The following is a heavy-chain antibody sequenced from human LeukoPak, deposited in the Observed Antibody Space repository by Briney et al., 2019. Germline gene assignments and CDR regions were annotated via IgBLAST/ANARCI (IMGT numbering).Heavy chain of an antibody. V-gene: IGHV1-2*02. CDR2: INPNSGGT. Sequence: ASVKVSCKASGYTFTCYYMHWVRQAPGQGLDWMGWINPNSGGTNYAQKFQGRVTMTRDTSISTAYMELSRLRSDDTAVYYCARDRFVLRFLRGFDPWGQGTLVTVSS. CDR1: GYTFTCYY. CDR3: ARDRFVLRFLRGFDP. D-gene: IGHD3-3*01. J-gene: IGHJ5*02.